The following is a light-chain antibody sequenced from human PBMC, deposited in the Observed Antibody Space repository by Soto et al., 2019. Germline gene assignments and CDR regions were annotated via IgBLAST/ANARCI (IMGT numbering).Light chain of an antibody. CDR1: SSDVGGYNY. V-gene: IGLV2-14*01. Sequence: QSVLTHPASVSGSPGQSTTISCTGTSSDVGGYNYVSWYQQHPGKAPKLVIYEVSNRPSGVSNRFSGSKSGNTASLTISGLQAEDEADYYCSSYTRSSTLGVFGTGTKVTGL. CDR2: EVS. CDR3: SSYTRSSTLGV. J-gene: IGLJ1*01.